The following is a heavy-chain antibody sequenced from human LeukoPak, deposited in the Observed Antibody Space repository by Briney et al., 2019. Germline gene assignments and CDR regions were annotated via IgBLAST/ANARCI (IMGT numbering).Heavy chain of an antibody. Sequence: ASVKVSCKASGYTFTNYYIHWVRQAPGQGLEGMGIINPNGGSTSYAQKFQGRVTMTRDMSTSTVYMELSSLRSEDTAVYYCARDAPNSYSSSPRGDYWGQGTLVTVSS. CDR1: GYTFTNYY. D-gene: IGHD6-6*01. CDR3: ARDAPNSYSSSPRGDY. J-gene: IGHJ4*02. CDR2: INPNGGST. V-gene: IGHV1-46*01.